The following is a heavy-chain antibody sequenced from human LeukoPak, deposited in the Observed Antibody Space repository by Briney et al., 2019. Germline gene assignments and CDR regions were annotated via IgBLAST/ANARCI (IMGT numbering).Heavy chain of an antibody. D-gene: IGHD3-22*01. CDR2: INQDGSEK. CDR1: GFSFSSYW. Sequence: GGSLRLSCAASGFSFSSYWMSWVRQAPGKGLEWVANINQDGSEKFYVDSVKGRFTISRDNAKNSVCLQMNSLRAEDTAVYYCARIGSGYYYSSPDGMDVWGQGTTVTVSS. V-gene: IGHV3-7*03. CDR3: ARIGSGYYYSSPDGMDV. J-gene: IGHJ6*02.